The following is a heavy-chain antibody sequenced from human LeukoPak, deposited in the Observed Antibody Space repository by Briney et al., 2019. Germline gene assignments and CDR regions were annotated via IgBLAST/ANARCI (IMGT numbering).Heavy chain of an antibody. V-gene: IGHV3-7*01. CDR2: IKQDGSEK. CDR1: GFTFSSYW. J-gene: IGHJ4*02. CDR3: ARDLGVVGATTVFDY. Sequence: GGSLRLSCAASGFTFSSYWMSWVRQAPGKGLEWVANIKQDGSEKYYVDSVKGRFTISRDNAKNSLYLQMNSLRAEDTAVYYCARDLGVVGATTVFDYWGQGTLVTVSS. D-gene: IGHD1-26*01.